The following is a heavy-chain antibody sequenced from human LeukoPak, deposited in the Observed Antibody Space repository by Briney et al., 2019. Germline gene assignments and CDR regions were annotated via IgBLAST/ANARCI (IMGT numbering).Heavy chain of an antibody. CDR1: GFTVSSNY. V-gene: IGHV3-66*02. CDR3: ARSLIKWELLH. D-gene: IGHD1-26*01. J-gene: IGHJ4*02. Sequence: GGSLRLSCAASGFTVSSNYMSWVRQAPGKGLEWVSVIYSGGSTYYADSVKGRFTISRDNSKNTLYLQMNSLRAEDTAVYCCARSLIKWELLHWGQGTLVTVSS. CDR2: IYSGGST.